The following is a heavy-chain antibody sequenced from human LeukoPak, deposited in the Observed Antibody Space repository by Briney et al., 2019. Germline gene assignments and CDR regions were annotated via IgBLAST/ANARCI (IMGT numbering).Heavy chain of an antibody. Sequence: SETLSLTCTVSGGSISSYYWSWIRQPPGKGLEWIGYIYYSGSTNYNPSLKSRVTISVDTPKNQFSLKLSSVTAADTAVYYCARALRGSGWYGDYYYYMDVWGKGTTVTISS. CDR1: GGSISSYY. D-gene: IGHD6-19*01. CDR3: ARALRGSGWYGDYYYYMDV. J-gene: IGHJ6*03. V-gene: IGHV4-59*01. CDR2: IYYSGST.